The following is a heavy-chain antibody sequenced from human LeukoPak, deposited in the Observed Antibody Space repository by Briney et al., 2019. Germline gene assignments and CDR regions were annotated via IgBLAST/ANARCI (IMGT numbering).Heavy chain of an antibody. D-gene: IGHD3-9*01. J-gene: IGHJ4*02. CDR3: ARQDFDILTGYYTY. V-gene: IGHV5-51*01. Sequence: GESLKISCNTSGYSFTSFWIGWVRQLPGKGLEWMGIIYPGDSDTRYSPSFQGQVTISADKSISTAYLQLGSLKASDSGIYYCARQDFDILTGYYTYWGQGTLVTVSS. CDR2: IYPGDSDT. CDR1: GYSFTSFW.